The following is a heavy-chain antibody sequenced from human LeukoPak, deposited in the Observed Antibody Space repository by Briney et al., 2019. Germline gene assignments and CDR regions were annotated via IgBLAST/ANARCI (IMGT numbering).Heavy chain of an antibody. CDR2: IWYDGNSK. Sequence: PGRSLRLSCAASGFTFNNYGMHWVRQAPGKGLEWVAVIWYDGNSKYYADSVKGRFTISRDNSKNTLYLQMNTLRAEDTAVYYCTRVGSSGSVDNWGQGTLVTVSS. D-gene: IGHD1-1*01. CDR1: GFTFNNYG. CDR3: TRVGSSGSVDN. V-gene: IGHV3-33*01. J-gene: IGHJ4*02.